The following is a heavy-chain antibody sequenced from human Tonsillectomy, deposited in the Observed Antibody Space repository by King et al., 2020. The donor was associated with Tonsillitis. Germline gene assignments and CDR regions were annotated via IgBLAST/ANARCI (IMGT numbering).Heavy chain of an antibody. V-gene: IGHV4-39*07. CDR2: IYYSGST. D-gene: IGHD3-10*01. CDR3: ARPSWYGERYFDY. J-gene: IGHJ4*02. CDR1: GGSISGSSYY. Sequence: QLQLQESGPGLVKPSETLSLTCTVSGGSISGSSYYWGWIRQPPGKGLEWIGSIYYSGSTYDNPSLKSRVTISVDTSKNQFSLKLTSVTAADTAVYYCARPSWYGERYFDYWGQGTLVTVSS.